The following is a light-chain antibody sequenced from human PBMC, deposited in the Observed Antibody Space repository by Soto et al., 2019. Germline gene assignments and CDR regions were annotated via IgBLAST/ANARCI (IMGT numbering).Light chain of an antibody. CDR3: QQSYRTPFT. V-gene: IGKV1-39*01. CDR2: ATS. Sequence: PVTQSPSSLSTSVGDRVTITCRTSESNNIYLNRYQHIPGKAPRILIYATSTLQRGVPPRVRGGGYGSLFTLTISSLPPEDFATYYCQQSYRTPFTFGPGTTADIK. J-gene: IGKJ3*01. CDR1: ESNNIY.